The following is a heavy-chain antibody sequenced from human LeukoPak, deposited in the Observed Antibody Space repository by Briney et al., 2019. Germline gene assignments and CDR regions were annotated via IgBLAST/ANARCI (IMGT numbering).Heavy chain of an antibody. V-gene: IGHV5-10-1*01. D-gene: IGHD5-24*01. CDR3: ARLDGYIKIDY. Sequence: GGSLRLSCAASGFTSSSYWISWVRQMPGKGLEWMGRIDPSDSYTNYSPSFQGHVTISADKSISTAYLQWSSLKASDTAMYYCARLDGYIKIDYWGQGTLVTVSS. CDR2: IDPSDSYT. J-gene: IGHJ4*02. CDR1: GFTSSSYW.